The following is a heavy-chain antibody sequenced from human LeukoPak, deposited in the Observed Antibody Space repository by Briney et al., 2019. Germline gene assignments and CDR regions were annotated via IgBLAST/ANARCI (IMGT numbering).Heavy chain of an antibody. CDR2: IKQDGSEK. Sequence: GGSLRLSCAASGFTFSSYWMSWVRQAPGKGLECVANIKQDGSEKNYVDSVKGRFTISRDNAKNSLYLQMSSLRVEDTAVYYCARDQYRSSSIVFDYWGQGTLVTVSS. V-gene: IGHV3-7*01. CDR3: ARDQYRSSSIVFDY. J-gene: IGHJ4*02. D-gene: IGHD6-6*01. CDR1: GFTFSSYW.